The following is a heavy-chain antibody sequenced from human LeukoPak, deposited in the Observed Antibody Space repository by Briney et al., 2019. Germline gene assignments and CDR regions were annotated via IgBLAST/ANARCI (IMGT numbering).Heavy chain of an antibody. CDR2: ISGSGGST. D-gene: IGHD1-26*01. CDR1: GFTFSSYA. J-gene: IGHJ4*02. CDR3: AKGRSVRGSYWNY. Sequence: PGGSLRLSCAASGFTFSSYAMSWVRQAPGNGLEWVSAISGSGGSTYYADSVKGRFTISRDNSKNTLYLQMNSLRAEDTAVYYCAKGRSVRGSYWNYWGQGTLVTVSS. V-gene: IGHV3-23*01.